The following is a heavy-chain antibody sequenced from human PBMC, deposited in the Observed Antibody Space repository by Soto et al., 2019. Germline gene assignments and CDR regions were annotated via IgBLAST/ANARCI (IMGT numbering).Heavy chain of an antibody. Sequence: QVQLQESGPGLVKPSQTLSLTCTVSGGSISSGDYYWSWIRQPPGKGLEWIGYIYYSGSTYYNPSLKRRVTISVDTSKHQFSLKLSSVTAADTAVYYCARRGGYSGYGLDYWGQGTLVTVSS. CDR1: GGSISSGDYY. V-gene: IGHV4-30-4*01. J-gene: IGHJ4*02. CDR3: ARRGGYSGYGLDY. D-gene: IGHD5-12*01. CDR2: IYYSGST.